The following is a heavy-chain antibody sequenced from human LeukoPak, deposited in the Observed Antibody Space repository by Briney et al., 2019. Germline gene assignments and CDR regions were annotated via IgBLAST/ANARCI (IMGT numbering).Heavy chain of an antibody. CDR2: ISSSGSTI. J-gene: IGHJ6*02. CDR3: ARDRPQLVREVTVRYYYGMDV. CDR1: GFTFSSYE. Sequence: PGGSLRLSCAASGFTFSSYEMNWVRQAPGKGLEWVSYISSSGSTIYYADSVKGRFTISRDNAKNSLYLQMNSLRAEDTAVYYCARDRPQLVREVTVRYYYGMDVWGQETTVTVSS. V-gene: IGHV3-48*03. D-gene: IGHD6-13*01.